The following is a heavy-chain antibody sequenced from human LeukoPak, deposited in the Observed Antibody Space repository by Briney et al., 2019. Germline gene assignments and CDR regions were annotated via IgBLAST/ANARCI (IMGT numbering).Heavy chain of an antibody. CDR3: ARGTQIGATGKSALDF. CDR2: IHPNNGDS. D-gene: IGHD1-1*01. CDR1: GYTFTGYY. J-gene: IGHJ3*01. V-gene: IGHV1-2*02. Sequence: ASVKVSCKASGYTFTGYYIHWVRQAPGQGLEYMCWIHPNNGDSDCAQTFQGRVTVTRDTSINAAYMEVSRLTSDDTAVYYCARGTQIGATGKSALDFWGQGTMVTVS.